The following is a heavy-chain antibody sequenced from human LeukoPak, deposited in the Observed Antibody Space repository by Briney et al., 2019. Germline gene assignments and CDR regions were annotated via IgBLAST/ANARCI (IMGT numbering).Heavy chain of an antibody. D-gene: IGHD4-11*01. CDR2: IKQDGSEK. V-gene: IGHV3-7*01. Sequence: GGSLRLSCAASGFTFSSYWMTWVRQAPGKGLEWVTNIKQDGSEKYYVDSVRGRFTISRDNTKNSLYLQVNSLRAEDTAVYYCARDRRWTATTVTYFDYWGQGTLVTVSS. CDR3: ARDRRWTATTVTYFDY. CDR1: GFTFSSYW. J-gene: IGHJ4*02.